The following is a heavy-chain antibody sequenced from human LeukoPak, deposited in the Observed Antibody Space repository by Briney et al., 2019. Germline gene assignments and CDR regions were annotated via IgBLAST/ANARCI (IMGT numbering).Heavy chain of an antibody. J-gene: IGHJ1*01. Sequence: PGGSLRLSCAASGFTFSSYSMNWVRQAPGKGLEWVSYISSSSSTIYYADSVKGRFTISRDNAKNSLYLQMNSLRAEDTAVYYCASPAIYSSGWYSKDPAFQHWGQGTLVTVSS. D-gene: IGHD6-19*01. CDR2: ISSSSSTI. CDR1: GFTFSSYS. V-gene: IGHV3-48*01. CDR3: ASPAIYSSGWYSKDPAFQH.